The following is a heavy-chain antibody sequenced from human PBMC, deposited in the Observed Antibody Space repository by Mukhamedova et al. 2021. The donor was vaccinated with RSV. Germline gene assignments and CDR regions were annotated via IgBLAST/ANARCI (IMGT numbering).Heavy chain of an antibody. Sequence: VRQAPGRGLEWVSSITSRSTYIYYADSVKGRFTISRDNVKNSLSLQMNSLRVEDTAVYYCATAPSDILTGYYPWYFDLWGRGTLV. CDR2: ITSRSTYI. V-gene: IGHV3-21*01. CDR3: ATAPSDILTGYYPWYFDL. D-gene: IGHD3-9*01. J-gene: IGHJ2*01.